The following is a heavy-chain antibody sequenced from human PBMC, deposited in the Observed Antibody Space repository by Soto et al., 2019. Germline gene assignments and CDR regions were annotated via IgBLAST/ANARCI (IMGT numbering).Heavy chain of an antibody. CDR2: MSSSSSYI. D-gene: IGHD2-15*01. Sequence: SGGPLRLSFAASGFTFSSYSMNWVRQAPGKGLEWVSSMSSSSSYIYYADSVKGRFTISRDNAKNSLYLQMNSLRAEDTAGYYCARGDSVVVVAAATPYYYYGMGVWGRGTTGNACS. V-gene: IGHV3-21*01. CDR1: GFTFSSYS. CDR3: ARGDSVVVVAAATPYYYYGMGV. J-gene: IGHJ6*02.